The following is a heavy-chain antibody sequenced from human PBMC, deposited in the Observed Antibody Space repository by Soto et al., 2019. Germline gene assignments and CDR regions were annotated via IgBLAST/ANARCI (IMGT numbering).Heavy chain of an antibody. CDR1: GGSISSYY. CDR3: TTDAGYSGYYPRDFDY. Sequence: LTCTASGGSISSYYWSWIRQPPGKGLEWVGRVKSKTDGGTTDYAAPVKGRFTVSRDDSKNMLVLQMNSLKTEDTAVYYCTTDAGYSGYYPRDFDYWGQGTLVTVSS. J-gene: IGHJ4*02. V-gene: IGHV3-15*05. CDR2: VKSKTDGGTT. D-gene: IGHD3-22*01.